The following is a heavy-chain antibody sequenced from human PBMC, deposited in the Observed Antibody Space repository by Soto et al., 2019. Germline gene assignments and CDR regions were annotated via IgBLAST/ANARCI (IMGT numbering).Heavy chain of an antibody. CDR3: ARDHPFIVATMSIEF. CDR1: GYTFTNYG. V-gene: IGHV1-18*01. D-gene: IGHD5-12*01. J-gene: IGHJ4*02. CDR2: ISPYNGHT. Sequence: QVQLAQSGGEVKKLGASLKVSCKASGYTFTNYGISWVRQAPGQGLEWMGGISPYNGHTNSAQKFQDRMSMTTDTSTATANMELRSLRTDDTAVYYCARDHPFIVATMSIEFWGQGTLVSVSS.